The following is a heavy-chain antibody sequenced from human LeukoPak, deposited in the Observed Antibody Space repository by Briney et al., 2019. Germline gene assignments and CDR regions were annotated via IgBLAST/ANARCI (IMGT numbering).Heavy chain of an antibody. CDR1: GFTFSSYA. CDR2: INAGNGNT. CDR3: ARSQYQLLFDY. V-gene: IGHV1-3*01. D-gene: IGHD2-2*01. Sequence: PGGSLRLSCAASGFTFSSYAMHWVRQAPGQRLEWMGWINAGNGNTKYSQKFQGRVTITRDTSASTAYMELSSLRSEDTAVYYCARSQYQLLFDYWGQGTLVTVSS. J-gene: IGHJ4*02.